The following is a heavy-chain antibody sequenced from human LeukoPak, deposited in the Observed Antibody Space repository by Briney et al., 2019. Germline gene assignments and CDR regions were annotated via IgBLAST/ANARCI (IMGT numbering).Heavy chain of an antibody. CDR3: ASFSIRTGAYYLDV. D-gene: IGHD2/OR15-2a*01. CDR2: ISPRGTTR. V-gene: IGHV3-48*04. Sequence: GGSLRLSCAASGFTFSRYAMSWVRQAPGKGLEWVSHISPRGTTRYYADSVKGRFTISRDNAKNSLYLKMSSLRVEDSAVYYCASFSIRTGAYYLDVWGKGTTVAVSS. CDR1: GFTFSRYA. J-gene: IGHJ6*03.